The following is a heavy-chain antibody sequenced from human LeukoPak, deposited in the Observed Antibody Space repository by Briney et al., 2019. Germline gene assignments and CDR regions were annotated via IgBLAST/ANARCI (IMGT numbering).Heavy chain of an antibody. CDR1: GYTFTSYD. V-gene: IGHV1-46*01. CDR2: INPSGGST. D-gene: IGHD3-3*01. CDR3: ARGGGVVLRSYMDV. Sequence: ASVKVSCKASGYTFTSYDINWVRQATGQGLEWMGIINPSGGSTSYAQKFQGRVTMTRDTSIVYMELSSLRSEDTAVYYCARGGGVVLRSYMDVWGKGTTVTISS. J-gene: IGHJ6*03.